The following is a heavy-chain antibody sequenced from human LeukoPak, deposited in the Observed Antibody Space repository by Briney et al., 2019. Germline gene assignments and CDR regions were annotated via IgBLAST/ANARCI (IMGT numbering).Heavy chain of an antibody. CDR3: ARADLWFGESPPMDV. V-gene: IGHV3-23*01. CDR1: GFTFSSYV. CDR2: ISGSGGST. J-gene: IGHJ6*03. D-gene: IGHD3-10*01. Sequence: GGSLRLSCAASGFTFSSYVMSWVRQAPGKGLEWVSGISGSGGSTYYADSVKGRFTISRDNSNNTLYLQMNSLRAEDTAVYYCARADLWFGESPPMDVWGKGTTVTISS.